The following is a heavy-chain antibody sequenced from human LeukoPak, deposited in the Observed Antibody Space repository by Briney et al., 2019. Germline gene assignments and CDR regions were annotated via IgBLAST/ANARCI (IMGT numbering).Heavy chain of an antibody. Sequence: SETLSLTCTVSGGSISSSSYYWGWIRQPPGKGLEWIGSIYYSGSTYYNPSLKSRVTISVDTYKNQFSLKLSSVTAADTAVYYCARRPVLRFLGSDAFDIWGQGTMVTVSS. D-gene: IGHD3-3*01. CDR1: GGSISSSSYY. CDR2: IYYSGST. J-gene: IGHJ3*02. V-gene: IGHV4-39*01. CDR3: ARRPVLRFLGSDAFDI.